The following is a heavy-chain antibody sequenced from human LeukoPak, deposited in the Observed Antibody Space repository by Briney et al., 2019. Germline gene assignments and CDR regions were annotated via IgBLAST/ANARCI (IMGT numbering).Heavy chain of an antibody. CDR1: GGSFSGYY. CDR2: INHSGST. J-gene: IGHJ4*02. D-gene: IGHD6-13*01. CDR3: ARRIAAAGTFFDY. Sequence: ASETLSLTCAVYGGSFSGYYWSWIRQPPGKGLEWIGEINHSGSTNYNPSLKSRVTISVDTSKNQFSLKLSSVTAADTAVYYCARRIAAAGTFFDYWGQGTLVTASS. V-gene: IGHV4-34*01.